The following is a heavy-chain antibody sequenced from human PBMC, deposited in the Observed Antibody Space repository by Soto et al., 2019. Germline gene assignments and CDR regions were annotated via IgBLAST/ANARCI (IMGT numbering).Heavy chain of an antibody. Sequence: ASVKVSCKTSGYTFSTYILYWMRQAPGQRLEWMGWINVGKGNTKYSEKFQDRVTITRDTSASTAYMELSSLRSENTAVYYCASGHCDDICYPDYWGQGTLVTVSS. V-gene: IGHV1-3*01. D-gene: IGHD2-21*01. CDR3: ASGHCDDICYPDY. CDR1: GYTFSTYI. J-gene: IGHJ4*02. CDR2: INVGKGNT.